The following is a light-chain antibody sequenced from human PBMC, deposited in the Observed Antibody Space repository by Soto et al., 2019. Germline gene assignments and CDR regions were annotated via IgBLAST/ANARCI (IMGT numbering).Light chain of an antibody. Sequence: QSALTQPPSASGSPGQSVTISCTGTSSDVGGYNYVSWYQQHPGKAPKLMIYEVTIRPSGVPDRFSGSKSGNTASLTVSGLQAEDEAAYYCSSYTDSNPSYVFGTGTKLTVL. CDR1: SSDVGGYNY. CDR2: EVT. V-gene: IGLV2-8*01. CDR3: SSYTDSNPSYV. J-gene: IGLJ1*01.